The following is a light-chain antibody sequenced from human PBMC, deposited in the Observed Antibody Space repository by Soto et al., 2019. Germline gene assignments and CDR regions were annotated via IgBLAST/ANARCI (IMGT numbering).Light chain of an antibody. Sequence: EIVLTQSPGTLSLSPGERATLSCRASQSVSSSYLAWYQQKPGQAPGLLIYGASSRATGIPDRFSGSGSGTDFTLTISRLEPEDFAVYYCQQYGSSPSFGHWTKVDIK. CDR3: QQYGSSPS. J-gene: IGKJ3*01. V-gene: IGKV3-20*01. CDR1: QSVSSSY. CDR2: GAS.